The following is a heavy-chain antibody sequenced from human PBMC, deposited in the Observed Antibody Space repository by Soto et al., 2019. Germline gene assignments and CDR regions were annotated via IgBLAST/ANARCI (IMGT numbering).Heavy chain of an antibody. CDR3: AREEDTSMVTAGY. V-gene: IGHV3-33*01. Sequence: QVQLVESGGGVVQPGRSLRLSCAASGFTFRSYGMHWLRQAPGKGLEWVAVIWYDGSNKYYADFVKGRFTISRDNSKNTLYLQMNSLRAEDTAVYYCAREEDTSMVTAGYWGQGTLVTVSS. D-gene: IGHD5-18*01. CDR2: IWYDGSNK. J-gene: IGHJ4*02. CDR1: GFTFRSYG.